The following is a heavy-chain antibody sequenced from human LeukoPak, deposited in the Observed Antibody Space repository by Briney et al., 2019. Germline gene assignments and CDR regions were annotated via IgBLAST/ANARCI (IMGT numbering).Heavy chain of an antibody. CDR3: ASLRYGSGSQGALDYGTDY. CDR1: GGSISSSSYY. D-gene: IGHD3-10*01. CDR2: IYYSGST. V-gene: IGHV4-39*07. J-gene: IGHJ4*02. Sequence: PSETLSLTCTVSGGSISSSSYYWGWIRQPPGKGLEWIGSIYYSGSTNYNPSLKSRVTTSVDTSKNQFSLKLHSVTAADTAVYYCASLRYGSGSQGALDYGTDYWGQGSLVTVSS.